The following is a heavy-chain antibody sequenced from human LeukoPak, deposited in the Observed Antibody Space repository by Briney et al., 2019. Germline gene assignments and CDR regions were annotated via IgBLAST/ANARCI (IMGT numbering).Heavy chain of an antibody. CDR2: INHSGST. Sequence: SETLSLTCAVYGGSFSGYYWSWIRQPPGKGLEWIGEINHSGSTNYNPSLKSRVTISVDTSKNQFSLKLSPATAADTAVYYCAILPATDTYYYDNRGYYRPGVHWGQGTLVTVSS. D-gene: IGHD3-22*01. J-gene: IGHJ4*02. CDR1: GGSFSGYY. CDR3: AILPATDTYYYDNRGYYRPGVH. V-gene: IGHV4-34*01.